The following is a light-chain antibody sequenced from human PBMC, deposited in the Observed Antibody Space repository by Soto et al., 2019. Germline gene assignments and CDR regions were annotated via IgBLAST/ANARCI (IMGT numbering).Light chain of an antibody. J-gene: IGKJ1*01. CDR2: GAS. CDR1: QSVSSN. Sequence: EIVMTQSQATLSVSPGERATLSCRASQSVSSNLAWYQQKPGQAPRLLIYGASSRAIGVPARFSGSGSGTEFTLTISSLQSEDFAVYYCQQYNDWRVTFGQGTKVEIK. CDR3: QQYNDWRVT. V-gene: IGKV3-15*01.